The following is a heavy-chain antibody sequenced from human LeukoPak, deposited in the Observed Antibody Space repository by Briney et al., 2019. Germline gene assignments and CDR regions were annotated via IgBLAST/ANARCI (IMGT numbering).Heavy chain of an antibody. CDR1: GFTFDDYA. Sequence: GGSLRLSGAASGFTFDDYAMHWVRQAPGKGLEWVSGISWNSGSIGYADSVKGRFTISRDNAKNSLYLQMNSLRAEDTALYYCAKDRVYCSGGSCYSLFDYWGQGTLVTVSS. CDR2: ISWNSGSI. D-gene: IGHD2-15*01. J-gene: IGHJ4*02. V-gene: IGHV3-9*01. CDR3: AKDRVYCSGGSCYSLFDY.